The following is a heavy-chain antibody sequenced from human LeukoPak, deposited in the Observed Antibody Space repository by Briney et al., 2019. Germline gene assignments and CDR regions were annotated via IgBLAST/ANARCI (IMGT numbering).Heavy chain of an antibody. J-gene: IGHJ3*02. V-gene: IGHV5-51*01. CDR1: GYSFTSYW. Sequence: GESLKISCKGSGYSFTSYWIGWVRQMPGKGLEWMGIIYPGDSDTRYSPSFQGQVTISADKSISTAYLQWSSLKASDTAMHYCAKKLRLGELSSPAEDAFDIWGQGTMVTVSS. D-gene: IGHD3-16*02. CDR2: IYPGDSDT. CDR3: AKKLRLGELSSPAEDAFDI.